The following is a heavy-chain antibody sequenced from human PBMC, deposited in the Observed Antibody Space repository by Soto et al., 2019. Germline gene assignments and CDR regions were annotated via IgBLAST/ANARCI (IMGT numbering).Heavy chain of an antibody. CDR2: ISAYNGNT. CDR1: GYTFTSYG. D-gene: IGHD2-15*01. V-gene: IGHV1-18*01. Sequence: ASLKVSCKASGYTFTSYGISWVRQAPGQGLEWMGWISAYNGNTNYAQKLQGRVTMTTDTSTSTAYMELRSLRSDDTAVYYCARVYCSGGSCYLGFGWYYYYMDVWGKGTTVTVSS. CDR3: ARVYCSGGSCYLGFGWYYYYMDV. J-gene: IGHJ6*03.